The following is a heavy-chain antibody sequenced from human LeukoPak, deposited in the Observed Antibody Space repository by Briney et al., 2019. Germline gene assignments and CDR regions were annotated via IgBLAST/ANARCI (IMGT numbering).Heavy chain of an antibody. V-gene: IGHV4-31*03. Sequence: SQTLSLTCTVSGGSISSGGYYWSWIRQHPGKGLEWIGYIYYSGSTYYNLSLKSRVTISVDTSKNQFSLKLSSVTAADTAVYYCARDSRGSYYFDYWGQGTLVTVSS. J-gene: IGHJ4*02. CDR3: ARDSRGSYYFDY. CDR1: GGSISSGGYY. D-gene: IGHD1-26*01. CDR2: IYYSGST.